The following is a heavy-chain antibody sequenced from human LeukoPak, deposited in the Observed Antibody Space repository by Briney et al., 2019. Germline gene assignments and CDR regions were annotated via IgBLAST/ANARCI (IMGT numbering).Heavy chain of an antibody. CDR1: GGSISSSNW. CDR3: ARRPTLYCSSTSCYLPT. Sequence: SETLSLTCAVSGGSISSSNWWSWVRQPPGKGLEWIGEIYHSGSTNYNPSLKSRVTISVDKSKNQFSLKLSSVTAADTAVYYCARRPTLYCSSTSCYLPTWGQGTMVTVSS. D-gene: IGHD2-2*01. V-gene: IGHV4-4*02. CDR2: IYHSGST. J-gene: IGHJ3*01.